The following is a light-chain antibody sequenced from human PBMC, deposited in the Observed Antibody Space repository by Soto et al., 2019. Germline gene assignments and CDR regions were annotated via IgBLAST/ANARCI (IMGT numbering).Light chain of an antibody. J-gene: IGLJ3*02. Sequence: QSALTQPASVSGSPGQSITISCTGTSSDVGFYNYVSWYQQHPGKAPQLMIYEVSNRPSGVSNRFSGSKSGSTASLTISGLQSEDEADFYCTSYTTRSTWVFGGGTKLTVL. CDR2: EVS. CDR3: TSYTTRSTWV. CDR1: SSDVGFYNY. V-gene: IGLV2-14*01.